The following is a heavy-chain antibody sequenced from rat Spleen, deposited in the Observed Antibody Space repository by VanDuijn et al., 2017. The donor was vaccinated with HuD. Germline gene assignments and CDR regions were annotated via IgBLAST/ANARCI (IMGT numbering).Heavy chain of an antibody. CDR2: ISFDGIST. CDR3: TTGGYGGFFDY. J-gene: IGHJ2*01. CDR1: GFTFNNYW. D-gene: IGHD1-11*01. Sequence: EVQLVESGGGLVQPGRSLKLSCVASGFTFNNYWMTWLRQAQTKGLEWVATISFDGISTYYPDSVQGRFTISRDNAKSTLYLQMDSLRSEDTATYYCTTGGYGGFFDYWGQGVMVTVSS. V-gene: IGHV5-31*01.